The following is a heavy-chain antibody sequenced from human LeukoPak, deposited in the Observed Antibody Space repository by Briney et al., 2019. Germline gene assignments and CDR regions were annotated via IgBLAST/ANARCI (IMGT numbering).Heavy chain of an antibody. CDR3: ARHRYAHDH. CDR2: MYYNGST. V-gene: IGHV4-59*08. J-gene: IGHJ4*02. CDR1: GASISSYY. D-gene: IGHD3-16*01. Sequence: PSETLSLTCTVSGASISSYYWTWIRQPPGKGLEWIGNMYYNGSTNCNPSLKSRATISVDTSENQFSLKLNSVTAADTAVYYCARHRYAHDHWGQGTLVTVSS.